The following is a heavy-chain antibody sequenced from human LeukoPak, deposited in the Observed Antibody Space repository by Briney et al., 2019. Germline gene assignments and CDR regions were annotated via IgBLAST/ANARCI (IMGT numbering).Heavy chain of an antibody. CDR1: GFAFSSYG. CDR2: VWSDASNK. V-gene: IGHV3-33*01. D-gene: IGHD6-13*01. CDR3: ASAAGAFDN. Sequence: QPGRSLRLSCAASGFAFSSYGMHWVRQAPGKGLEWVAVVWSDASNKYYADSVKGRFTISRDNSKNTVYLQMNSLRAEDTAVYYCASAAGAFDNWGHGTMVTVSS. J-gene: IGHJ3*02.